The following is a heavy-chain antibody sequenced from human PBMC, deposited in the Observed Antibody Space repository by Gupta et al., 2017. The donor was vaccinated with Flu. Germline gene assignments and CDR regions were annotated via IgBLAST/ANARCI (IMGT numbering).Heavy chain of an antibody. J-gene: IGHJ4*02. CDR2: INRSGST. Sequence: RQSPGKGLEWLGEINRSGSTKDNPSLKSRVSISVDMSRNQFSLMLTSVTAADTAVYYGARGTYSSDWSSNFDYWGQGTLVTVSS. CDR3: ARGTYSSDWSSNFDY. V-gene: IGHV4-34*01. D-gene: IGHD6-19*01.